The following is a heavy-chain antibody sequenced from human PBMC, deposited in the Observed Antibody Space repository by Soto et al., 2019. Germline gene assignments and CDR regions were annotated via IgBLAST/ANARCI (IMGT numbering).Heavy chain of an antibody. J-gene: IGHJ6*02. V-gene: IGHV3-21*01. CDR3: ARDLCSSTSCYTTYYYGMDV. CDR2: ISSSSSTI. CDR1: GFSFSSYT. D-gene: IGHD2-2*02. Sequence: EVQLVESGGGLVKPGGSLRLSCADSGFSFSSYTMNWVRQAPGKGLEWVSSISSSSSTIYYADSVKGRFTISRDNAKNSLYLQMNSLRDEDTAVYYCARDLCSSTSCYTTYYYGMDVWGQGTTVTVSS.